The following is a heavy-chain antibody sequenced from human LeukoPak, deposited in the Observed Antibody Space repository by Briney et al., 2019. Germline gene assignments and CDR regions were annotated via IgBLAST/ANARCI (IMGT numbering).Heavy chain of an antibody. J-gene: IGHJ1*01. Sequence: SETLSLTCTVSGGSISSYYWSWIRQPPGKGLEWIGYIYYSGSTNYNPSLKSRVTISVDTSKNQFSLKLSSVTAADTAVYYCARASGDYGSGSYWGQGTLVTVSS. CDR3: ARASGDYGSGSY. V-gene: IGHV4-59*01. D-gene: IGHD3-10*01. CDR1: GGSISSYY. CDR2: IYYSGST.